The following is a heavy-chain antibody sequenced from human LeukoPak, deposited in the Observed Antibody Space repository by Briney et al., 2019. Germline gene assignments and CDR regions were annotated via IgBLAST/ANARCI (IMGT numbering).Heavy chain of an antibody. J-gene: IGHJ5*02. Sequence: ASVKVSCKASGYTFTGYYMHWVRQAPGQGLEWMGWINPNSGGTNYAQKFQGRVTMTRDTSISTAYMELSRLRSDDTAVYYCARDSRQRSTSCPKTDGFDPWGQGTLVTVSS. CDR1: GYTFTGYY. CDR2: INPNSGGT. D-gene: IGHD2-2*01. V-gene: IGHV1-2*02. CDR3: ARDSRQRSTSCPKTDGFDP.